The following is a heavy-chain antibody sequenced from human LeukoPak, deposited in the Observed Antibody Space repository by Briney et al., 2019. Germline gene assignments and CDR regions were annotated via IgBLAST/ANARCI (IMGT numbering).Heavy chain of an antibody. Sequence: PSETLSLTCALDGGSFSGYYWSRIRQPPGEGLEWIGEMNHSGSTNYNPSLKSRVTISVDTSKNQFSLKLRSVTAADTDVYYCARVSLYYDMGRQETPWGWFDAWGQGTLVTVSS. CDR3: ARVSLYYDMGRQETPWGWFDA. CDR1: GGSFSGYY. V-gene: IGHV4-34*01. CDR2: MNHSGST. J-gene: IGHJ5*02. D-gene: IGHD3-9*01.